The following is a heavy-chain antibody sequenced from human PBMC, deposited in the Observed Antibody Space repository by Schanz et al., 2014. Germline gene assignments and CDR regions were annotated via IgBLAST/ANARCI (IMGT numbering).Heavy chain of an antibody. D-gene: IGHD6-13*01. CDR1: GFAFSVYG. V-gene: IGHV3-21*04. Sequence: EVQMVESGGGVVQPGRSLRLSCAASGFAFSVYGMHWVRQAPGKGLEWVSSISSSGSYIHYADSVKGRFTISRDNAKNTLYLQMNSLRAEDTAVYYCAREQIMAAAGLVDYWGHGTLVTVSS. J-gene: IGHJ4*01. CDR2: ISSSGSYI. CDR3: AREQIMAAAGLVDY.